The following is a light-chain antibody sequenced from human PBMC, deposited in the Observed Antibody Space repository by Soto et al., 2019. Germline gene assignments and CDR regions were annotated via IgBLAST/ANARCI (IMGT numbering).Light chain of an antibody. J-gene: IGKJ2*01. V-gene: IGKV3-20*01. Sequence: EIVLTQSPGTLSLSPGERATLSCRASQSVSSSYLAWYQQKPGQAPRLLIYGASRGATGIPDRFSGSGSGTDFTLTISRLEPEDFAVYYCQQYGSSPSTFGQGTKLEIK. CDR2: GAS. CDR1: QSVSSSY. CDR3: QQYGSSPST.